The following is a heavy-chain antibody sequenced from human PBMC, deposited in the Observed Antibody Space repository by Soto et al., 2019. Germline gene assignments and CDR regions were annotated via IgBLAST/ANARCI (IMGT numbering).Heavy chain of an antibody. CDR2: IYYSGST. CDR3: ARARYCSSTSCYTPTGYYYYMDV. D-gene: IGHD2-2*02. CDR1: GGSISSYY. Sequence: SETLSLTCTVSGGSISSYYWSWIRQPPGKGLEWIGYIYYSGSTNYNPSLKSRVTISVDTSKNQFSLKLSSVTAADTAVYYCARARYCSSTSCYTPTGYYYYMDVWGKGTTVTVSS. J-gene: IGHJ6*03. V-gene: IGHV4-59*01.